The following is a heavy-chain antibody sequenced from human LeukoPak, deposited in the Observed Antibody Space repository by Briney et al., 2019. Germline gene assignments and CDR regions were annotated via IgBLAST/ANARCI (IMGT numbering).Heavy chain of an antibody. CDR1: DGSFSGCY. Sequence: RTSETLSLTCAVYDGSFSGCYWSWIRQPPGKGLEWIGEINHSGSTNYNPSLKSRVTISVDTSKNQFSLKVSSVTAADTAVYYCARVRAAAATGAFDVWGQGTKVTVSS. V-gene: IGHV4-34*01. CDR2: INHSGST. D-gene: IGHD6-13*01. CDR3: ARVRAAAATGAFDV. J-gene: IGHJ3*01.